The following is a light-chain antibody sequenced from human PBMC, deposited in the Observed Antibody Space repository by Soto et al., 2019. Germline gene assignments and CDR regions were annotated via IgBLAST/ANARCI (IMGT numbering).Light chain of an antibody. CDR1: QSVSSSY. CDR2: EAS. J-gene: IGKJ1*01. V-gene: IGKV3-20*01. CDR3: QQDGSSTPT. Sequence: EIVLTQSPGTLSLSPGERATLSCRASQSVSSSYVAWYQQKPGQAPRLLIYEASIRAIVIPDRFSGSGSGTDFNFTISRLETDDFAVYHCQQDGSSTPTFGQGTKVEIK.